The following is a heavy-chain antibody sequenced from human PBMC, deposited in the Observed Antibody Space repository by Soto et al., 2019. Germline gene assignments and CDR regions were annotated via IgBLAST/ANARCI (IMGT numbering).Heavy chain of an antibody. CDR1: GINYNTYA. D-gene: IGHD5-12*01. CDR2: INAGNGDT. CDR3: ARAISGYVT. J-gene: IGHJ4*02. V-gene: IGHV1-3*01. Sequence: QVQLVQSGAEMKKPGASVKLSCKTSGINYNTYAIHWVRQAPGQGLEWIGWINAGNGDTRYSQNFQGRVTLTRDTSASTVYMALDSLKSEDTGVYYCARAISGYVTWGQGTLVTVSS.